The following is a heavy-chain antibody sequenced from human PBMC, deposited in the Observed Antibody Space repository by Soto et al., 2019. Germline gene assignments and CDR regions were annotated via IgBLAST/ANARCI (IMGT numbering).Heavy chain of an antibody. D-gene: IGHD3-10*01. Sequence: FRRLSWAVAGLIFDESAIQWVRQAPGKGLEWVSGMSWSRESVGYADSVKGRFTISRDSAKNSLYLQMNSMRTEDTALYYCAKASGLNPYYYYGMDVWGQGATVTVSS. V-gene: IGHV3-9*01. CDR3: AKASGLNPYYYYGMDV. CDR1: GLIFDESA. J-gene: IGHJ6*02. CDR2: MSWSRESV.